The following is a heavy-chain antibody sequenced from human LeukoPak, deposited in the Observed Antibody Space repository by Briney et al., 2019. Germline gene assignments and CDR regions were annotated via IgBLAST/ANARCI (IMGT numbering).Heavy chain of an antibody. V-gene: IGHV4-39*01. CDR1: GGSISSTNYY. Sequence: PSETLSLTCTVSGGSISSTNYYWGWIRQPPGKGLEWIGSIYYSGITYYNPSLRSRVTISVDTSKNQFSLKLSSVTAADAAVYYCARVRESSVTHTFDYWGQGTLVTVSS. CDR2: IYYSGIT. CDR3: ARVRESSVTHTFDY. D-gene: IGHD4-11*01. J-gene: IGHJ4*02.